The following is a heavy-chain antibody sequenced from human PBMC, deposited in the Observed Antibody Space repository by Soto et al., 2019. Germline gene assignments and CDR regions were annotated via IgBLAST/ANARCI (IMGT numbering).Heavy chain of an antibody. CDR1: GGSISSSTYY. Sequence: SETLSLTCTVSGGSISSSTYYWGWIRQPPGKGLEWIGSIYYSGSTYYNPSLKSRVTISVDTSKNQFSLKLSSVTAADTAVYYCARATLAGPFDYWGQGTLVTVSS. CDR3: ARATLAGPFDY. D-gene: IGHD6-19*01. J-gene: IGHJ4*02. CDR2: IYYSGST. V-gene: IGHV4-39*01.